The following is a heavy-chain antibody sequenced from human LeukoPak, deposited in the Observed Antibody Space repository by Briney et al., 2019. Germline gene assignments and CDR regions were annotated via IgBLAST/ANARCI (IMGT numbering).Heavy chain of an antibody. CDR1: GGTFSSYA. CDR3: AKYSSSSDYMDV. V-gene: IGHV1-69*06. CDR2: IIPIFGTA. Sequence: EASVKVSCKASGGTFSSYAISWVRQAPGQGLEWMGGIIPIFGTANYAQKFQGRVTITADKSTSTAYMELSSLRSEDTAVYYCAKYSSSSDYMDVWGKGTTVTVSS. D-gene: IGHD6-6*01. J-gene: IGHJ6*03.